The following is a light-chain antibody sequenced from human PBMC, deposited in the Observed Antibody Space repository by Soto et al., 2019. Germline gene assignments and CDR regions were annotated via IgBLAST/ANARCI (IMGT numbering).Light chain of an antibody. CDR3: QQYGSSGT. CDR2: GAS. CDR1: QSVSTY. Sequence: EIVLPQSPTPLSLSAGDRATLSCRASQSVSTYLAWYQQKPGQAPRLLIYGASNRATGIPDRFSGSGSGTDFTLTISRLEPEDFAVYYCQQYGSSGTFGQGTKVDI. J-gene: IGKJ1*01. V-gene: IGKV3-20*01.